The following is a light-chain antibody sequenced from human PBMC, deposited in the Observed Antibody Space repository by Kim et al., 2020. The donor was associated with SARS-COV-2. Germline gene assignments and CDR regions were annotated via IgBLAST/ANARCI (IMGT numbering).Light chain of an antibody. J-gene: IGLJ1*01. CDR2: EVI. CDR3: CSWVTGSYV. V-gene: IGLV2-8*01. Sequence: QSVLTQPPSASGSPGQSVTISCTGTSSDIGASDYVSWYQQHPGKAPKLMVYEVIKRPSGVPDRFSGSKSGNTASLTVSGLQAEDEADYYCCSWVTGSYVFGTGTKVTVL. CDR1: SSDIGASDY.